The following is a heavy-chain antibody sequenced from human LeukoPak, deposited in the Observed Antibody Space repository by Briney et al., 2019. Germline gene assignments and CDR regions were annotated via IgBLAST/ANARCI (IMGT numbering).Heavy chain of an antibody. CDR1: GGSISSYY. CDR3: ASLGGTTSSDWFDP. Sequence: SETLSLTCTVSGGSISSYYWSWIRQPPGKGLEWIGYIYYSGSTNYNPSLKSRVTISVQTSKKQFSLTLSSVTAADTAAYYCASLGGTTSSDWFDPWGQGTLVTVSS. J-gene: IGHJ5*02. CDR2: IYYSGST. V-gene: IGHV4-59*08. D-gene: IGHD1-26*01.